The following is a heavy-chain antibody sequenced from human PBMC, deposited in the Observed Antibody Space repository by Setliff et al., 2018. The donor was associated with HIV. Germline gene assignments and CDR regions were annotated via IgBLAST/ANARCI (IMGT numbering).Heavy chain of an antibody. CDR1: GFAFSFYA. Sequence: PGGSLRLSCAASGFAFSFYAMNWVRQAPGKGLEWVSVISGSGGSTFYADSVKGRFTISRDNAKNSLYLQMNSLRAEDTAVYYCAKDRTSYGDYVLGPSFDLWGRGTLVTVSS. CDR2: ISGSGGST. CDR3: AKDRTSYGDYVLGPSFDL. V-gene: IGHV3-23*01. J-gene: IGHJ2*01. D-gene: IGHD4-17*01.